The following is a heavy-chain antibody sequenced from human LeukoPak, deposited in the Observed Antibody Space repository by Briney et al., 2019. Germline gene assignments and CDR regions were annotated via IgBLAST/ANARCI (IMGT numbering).Heavy chain of an antibody. J-gene: IGHJ4*02. CDR2: IKLDGSEK. CDR3: AKRRDYFDY. Sequence: GSLRLSCVASGFSFGKYWMSWVRQAPGKGLERVANIKLDGSEKNYVDSVKGRFTISRDNSKNTLYLQMKSLRDEDTAIYYCAKRRDYFDYWGQGTLVSVSS. V-gene: IGHV3-7*03. D-gene: IGHD1-1*01. CDR1: GFSFGKYW.